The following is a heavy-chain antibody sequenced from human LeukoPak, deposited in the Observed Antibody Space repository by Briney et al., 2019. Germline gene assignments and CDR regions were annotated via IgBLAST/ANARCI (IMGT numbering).Heavy chain of an antibody. CDR1: GFIFSDYY. D-gene: IGHD6-6*01. CDR3: ARRTIAALDY. J-gene: IGHJ4*02. CDR2: ISSSGSNV. Sequence: GGSLRLSCAASGFIFSDYYMSWIRQAPGQGLEWVLYISSSGSNVFYGDSVKGRFTTSRDNAKHSLYLQMDSLRAEDTAVYYCARRTIAALDYWGQGTLVTVSS. V-gene: IGHV3-11*04.